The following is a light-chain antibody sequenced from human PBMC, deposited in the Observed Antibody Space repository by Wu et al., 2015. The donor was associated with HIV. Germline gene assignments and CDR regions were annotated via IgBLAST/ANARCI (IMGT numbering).Light chain of an antibody. V-gene: IGKV3-11*01. CDR2: DAS. CDR3: QHRTSWPFT. Sequence: IVLTQSPATLSLSPGERATLSCRASQRIGNSLAWYQQKPGRAPRIIIFDASTRATGISPRFGGSGSGTDFTLTINGLQSEDSAVYFCQHRTSWPFTFGPGTRVDIK. J-gene: IGKJ3*01. CDR1: QRIGNS.